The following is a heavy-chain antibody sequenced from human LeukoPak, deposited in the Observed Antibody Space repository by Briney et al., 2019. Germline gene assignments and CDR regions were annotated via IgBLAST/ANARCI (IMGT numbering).Heavy chain of an antibody. CDR3: ASSGIAVAGKAQPFDY. V-gene: IGHV1-69*13. Sequence: GASVKVSCKASGYTLTSYGISWVRQAPGQGLEWMGGIIPIFGTANYAQKFQGRVTITADESTSTAYMELSSLRSEDTAVYYCASSGIAVAGKAQPFDYWGQGTLVTVSS. CDR1: GYTLTSYG. CDR2: IIPIFGTA. D-gene: IGHD6-19*01. J-gene: IGHJ4*02.